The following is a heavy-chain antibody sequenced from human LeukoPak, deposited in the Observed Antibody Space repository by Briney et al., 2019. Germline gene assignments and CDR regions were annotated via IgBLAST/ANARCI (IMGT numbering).Heavy chain of an antibody. J-gene: IGHJ3*02. D-gene: IGHD4-17*01. CDR1: GGSISSYP. CDR2: IYTSGIT. CDR3: ARETLDYGYYLSYGAFDI. Sequence: SETLSLTCTVSGGSISSYPWSWIRQPAGKGLEWIEHIYTSGITNYNPSLENRVTISVDTSKNQFSLKLSSVTAADTAVYYCARETLDYGYYLSYGAFDIWGQGTMVTVSS. V-gene: IGHV4-4*07.